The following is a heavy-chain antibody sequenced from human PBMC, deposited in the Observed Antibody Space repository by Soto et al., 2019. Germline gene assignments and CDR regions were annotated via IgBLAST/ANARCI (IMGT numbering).Heavy chain of an antibody. J-gene: IGHJ5*02. CDR3: ARGDILYYDFWSGYFSELNNWFDP. V-gene: IGHV4-34*01. Sequence: QVQLQQWGAGLLKPSETLSLTCAVYGGSFSGYYWSWIRQPPGKGLEWIGEINHSGSTNYNPSLKSRVPISVDPSKNQFPLKLSSVTAADTAVYYCARGDILYYDFWSGYFSELNNWFDPWGQGTLVTVSS. D-gene: IGHD3-3*01. CDR1: GGSFSGYY. CDR2: INHSGST.